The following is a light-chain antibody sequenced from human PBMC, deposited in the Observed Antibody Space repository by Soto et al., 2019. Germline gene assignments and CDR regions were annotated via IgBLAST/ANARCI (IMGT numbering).Light chain of an antibody. Sequence: QSVLTQPASVSGSPGQSITISCTGTRSDVGSYNLVSWYQQHPGKAPKVVIYEDTKRPSGVSNHFSGSKSGNTASLTISGLQAEDEADYYCCSYAGSSTLVFGGGTKVTVL. J-gene: IGLJ3*02. CDR1: RSDVGSYNL. CDR2: EDT. CDR3: CSYAGSSTLV. V-gene: IGLV2-23*01.